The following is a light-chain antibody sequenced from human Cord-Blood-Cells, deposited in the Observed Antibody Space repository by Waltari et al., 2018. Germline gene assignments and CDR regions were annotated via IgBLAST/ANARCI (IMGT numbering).Light chain of an antibody. V-gene: IGLV2-14*01. CDR2: EVI. CDR1: SSDVGGYNY. CDR3: SSYTSSSTYV. Sequence: QSALTQPASVSGSPGQSITISCTGTSSDVGGYNYVSWYQQHPGKAPKLMIYEVINRPAGVCSRFSGSRSGNTASLTISGLQAEDEADYYCSSYTSSSTYVFGTGTKVTVL. J-gene: IGLJ1*01.